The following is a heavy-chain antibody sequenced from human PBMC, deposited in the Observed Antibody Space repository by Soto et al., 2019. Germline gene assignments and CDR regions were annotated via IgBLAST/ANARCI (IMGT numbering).Heavy chain of an antibody. J-gene: IGHJ5*02. V-gene: IGHV2-5*02. D-gene: IGHD3-10*01. Sequence: QITLKESGPTLVKPTQTLTLTCTFSGFSLSTSGVGVGWIRQPPGKAMEWLALIYWDDDKRYSPSLKSRLTITKETAKNQVVLTMSNMDPVDTATYYCAHTPTPLNYYGSGSLYAPGWCDPWGQGTLVTVSS. CDR3: AHTPTPLNYYGSGSLYAPGWCDP. CDR1: GFSLSTSGVG. CDR2: IYWDDDK.